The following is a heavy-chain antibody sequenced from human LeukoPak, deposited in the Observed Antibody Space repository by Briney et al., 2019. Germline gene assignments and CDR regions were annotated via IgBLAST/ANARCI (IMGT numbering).Heavy chain of an antibody. CDR3: ARDAVDYYDSSGFDY. CDR2: IIPIFGTA. J-gene: IGHJ4*02. Sequence: SVKVSCKASGGTFSSYAISWVRQAPGQGLEWMGRIIPIFGTANYAQKFQGRVTITTDESTSTAYMELSSLRSEDTAVYYCARDAVDYYDSSGFDYWGQRTLVTVSS. D-gene: IGHD3-22*01. V-gene: IGHV1-69*05. CDR1: GGTFSSYA.